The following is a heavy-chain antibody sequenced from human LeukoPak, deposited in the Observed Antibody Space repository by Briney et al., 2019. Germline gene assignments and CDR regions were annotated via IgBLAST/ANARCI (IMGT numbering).Heavy chain of an antibody. CDR2: ISVSGGNT. J-gene: IGHJ4*02. V-gene: IGHV3-23*01. Sequence: GGSLRLSCAASGFTFSSYTMSWVRQAPGKGLEWVSSISVSGGNTYYAHSVRGRFTISRDNSKNTLYLQMNSLRAEDTALYYCAKKIPFDSWGQGTLVTVSS. D-gene: IGHD2-21*01. CDR3: AKKIPFDS. CDR1: GFTFSSYT.